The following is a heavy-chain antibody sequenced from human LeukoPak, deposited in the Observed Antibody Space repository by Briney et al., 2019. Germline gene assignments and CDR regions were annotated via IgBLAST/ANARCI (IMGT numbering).Heavy chain of an antibody. D-gene: IGHD3-9*01. Sequence: ASVKVSCKASGYTFTVYYMHWVRQAPGQGLEWMGWINPNIGGTNYAQKFQGRVTMTRDTPISTAYMELSRLRSDDTAVYYCERAQGTNYDILTGNNWFDPWGQGTLVTVS. CDR2: INPNIGGT. CDR3: ERAQGTNYDILTGNNWFDP. V-gene: IGHV1-2*02. J-gene: IGHJ5*02. CDR1: GYTFTVYY.